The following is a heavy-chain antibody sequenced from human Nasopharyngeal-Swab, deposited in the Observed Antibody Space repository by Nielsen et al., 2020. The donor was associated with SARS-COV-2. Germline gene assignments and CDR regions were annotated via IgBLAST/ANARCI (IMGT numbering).Heavy chain of an antibody. J-gene: IGHJ5*02. D-gene: IGHD3-3*01. Sequence: GESMKISCAASGFTFSSYAMSWVRQAPGKGLEWVSAISGSGGSTYYADSVKGRFTISRGNSKNTLYLQMNSLRAEDTAVYYCAKSSSLYYDFWSGYGGWFDPWGQGTLVTVSS. CDR3: AKSSSLYYDFWSGYGGWFDP. CDR2: ISGSGGST. V-gene: IGHV3-23*01. CDR1: GFTFSSYA.